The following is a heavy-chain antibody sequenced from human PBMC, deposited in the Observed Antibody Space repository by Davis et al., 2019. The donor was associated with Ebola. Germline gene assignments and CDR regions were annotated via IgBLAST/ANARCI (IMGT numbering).Heavy chain of an antibody. D-gene: IGHD6-13*01. CDR2: INHSGST. V-gene: IGHV4-34*01. CDR3: AREPIAAAGHNWFDP. CDR1: GGSFSGYY. J-gene: IGHJ5*02. Sequence: PGGSLRLCCAVYGGSFSGYYWSWIRQPPGKGLEWIGEINHSGSTNYNPSLKSRVTISVDTSKNQFSLKLSSVTAADTAVYYCAREPIAAAGHNWFDPWGQGTLVTVSS.